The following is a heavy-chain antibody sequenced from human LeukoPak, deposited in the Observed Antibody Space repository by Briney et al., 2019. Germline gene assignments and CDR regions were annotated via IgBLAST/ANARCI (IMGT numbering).Heavy chain of an antibody. CDR3: AAYCSGGSCYNDAFDI. V-gene: IGHV3-21*01. CDR2: ISSSSSYI. J-gene: IGHJ3*02. CDR1: GFTFSSYS. D-gene: IGHD2-15*01. Sequence: PGGSLRLSCTASGFTFSSYSMNWVRQAPGKGLEWVSSISSSSSYIYYADSVKGRLTISRDNAKNSLYLQMNSLRAEDTAVYYCAAYCSGGSCYNDAFDIWGQGTMVTVSS.